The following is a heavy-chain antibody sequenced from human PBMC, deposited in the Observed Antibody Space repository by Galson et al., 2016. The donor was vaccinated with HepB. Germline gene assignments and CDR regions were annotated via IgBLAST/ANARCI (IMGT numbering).Heavy chain of an antibody. D-gene: IGHD3-10*01. CDR2: ISSNGATI. V-gene: IGHV3-48*02. Sequence: SLRLSCAASGFTFSSYTMNWVRQAPGKGLEWVSYISSNGATIYYADSVKGRFTLTRDNAKNSLYLQMNSLRDEDTAVYFCARVLFGSGSYSVLDFWGPGTTVTVSS. CDR1: GFTFSSYT. CDR3: ARVLFGSGSYSVLDF. J-gene: IGHJ6*02.